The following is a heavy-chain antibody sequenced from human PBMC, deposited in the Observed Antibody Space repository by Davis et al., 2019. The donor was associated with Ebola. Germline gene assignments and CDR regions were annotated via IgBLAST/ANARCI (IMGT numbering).Heavy chain of an antibody. J-gene: IGHJ1*01. CDR2: ISSSSSYI. D-gene: IGHD1-14*01. Sequence: GESLKISCAASGFTFSSYGMNWVRQAPGKGLEWVSSISSSSSYIYYADSVKGRFTISRDNAKNSLYLQMNSLRAEDTALYYCAKAVSDWGQGTLVTVSS. CDR1: GFTFSSYG. CDR3: AKAVSD. V-gene: IGHV3-21*04.